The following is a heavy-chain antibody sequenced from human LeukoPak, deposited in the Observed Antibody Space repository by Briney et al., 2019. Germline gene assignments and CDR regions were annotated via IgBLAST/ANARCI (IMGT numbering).Heavy chain of an antibody. CDR2: IIPIFGTA. Sequence: ASVKVSCKASGGTFSSYAISWVRQAPGQGLEWMGGIIPIFGTANYAQKFQGRVTITADESTSTAYMGLSSLRSEDTAVYYCARGGDIVVVPAATTYNWFDPWGQGTLVTVSS. CDR3: ARGGDIVVVPAATTYNWFDP. J-gene: IGHJ5*02. CDR1: GGTFSSYA. D-gene: IGHD2-2*01. V-gene: IGHV1-69*13.